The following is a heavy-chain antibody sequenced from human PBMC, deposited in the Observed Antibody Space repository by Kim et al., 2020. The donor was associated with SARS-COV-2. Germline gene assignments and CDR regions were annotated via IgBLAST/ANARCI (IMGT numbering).Heavy chain of an antibody. CDR1: GFTVGGNY. CDR2: IYGGGGT. Sequence: GGSLRLSCAASGFTVGGNYMNWVRQAPGKGLEWVSVIYGGGGTKYSADAMESFSTSRDNNTNNPQHLLMSMRGAEDTAFYYSAGGVDSSGYYYYWGMEV. J-gene: IGHJ6*01. V-gene: IGHV3-53*05. CDR3: AGGVDSSGYYYYWGMEV. D-gene: IGHD3-22*01.